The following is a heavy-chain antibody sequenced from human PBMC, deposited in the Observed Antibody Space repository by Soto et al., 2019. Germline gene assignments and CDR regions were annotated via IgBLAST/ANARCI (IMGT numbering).Heavy chain of an antibody. D-gene: IGHD4-17*01. Sequence: SETLSLTCTVSGGSISSGGYYWSWIRQHPGKGLEWTGYIYYSGSTYYNPSLKSRVTISVDTSKNQFSLKLSSVTAADTAVYYCARTTTTVTPYYFDYWGQGTLVTVSS. CDR2: IYYSGST. CDR3: ARTTTTVTPYYFDY. V-gene: IGHV4-31*03. J-gene: IGHJ4*02. CDR1: GGSISSGGYY.